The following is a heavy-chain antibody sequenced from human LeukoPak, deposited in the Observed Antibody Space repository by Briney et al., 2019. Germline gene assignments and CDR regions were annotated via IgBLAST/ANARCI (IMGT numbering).Heavy chain of an antibody. CDR1: GGTFSSYA. CDR2: IIPIFGTA. J-gene: IGHJ4*02. CDR3: ARVQGKYSYGHFDH. V-gene: IGHV1-69*13. Sequence: GASVKVSCKASGGTFSSYAISWVRQAPGQGLEWMGGIIPIFGTANYAQKFQGRVTITADESTSTAYMELSSLRSEDTAVYYCARVQGKYSYGHFDHWGQGTLVTVSS. D-gene: IGHD5-18*01.